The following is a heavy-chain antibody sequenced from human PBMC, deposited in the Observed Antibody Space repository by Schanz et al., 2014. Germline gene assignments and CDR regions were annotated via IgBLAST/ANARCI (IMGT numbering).Heavy chain of an antibody. J-gene: IGHJ4*01. V-gene: IGHV3-23*04. CDR2: ISHSGGSK. D-gene: IGHD6-13*01. Sequence: VQLVESGGGVVQPGRSLRLSCAASGFTFNSYAMTWVRQAPGKGLEWVSSISHSGGSKYYADSVKGRFTISRDNSENTLYLQMSSLSADVTAVFYYAREQIMAAAGLVDYWGHGTLVTVSS. CDR3: AREQIMAAAGLVDY. CDR1: GFTFNSYA.